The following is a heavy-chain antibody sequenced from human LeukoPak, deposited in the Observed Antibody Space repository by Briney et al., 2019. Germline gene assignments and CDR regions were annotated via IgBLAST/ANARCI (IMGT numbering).Heavy chain of an antibody. CDR1: GYNFPAYW. D-gene: IGHD6-13*01. J-gene: IGHJ4*02. V-gene: IGHV5-51*01. CDR3: ARDPGGYSKVHDY. CDR2: IYPGDSDT. Sequence: GESLKISCKGSGYNFPAYWIGWVRQMPGKGLEWMGMIYPGDSDTRYSPSVQGQVTISADKSSSTAYLQWSSLKASDTAMYYCARDPGGYSKVHDYWGQGTLVTVSS.